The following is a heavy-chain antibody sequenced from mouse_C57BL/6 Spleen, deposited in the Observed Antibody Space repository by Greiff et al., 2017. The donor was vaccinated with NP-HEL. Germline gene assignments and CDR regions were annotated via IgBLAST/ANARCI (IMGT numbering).Heavy chain of an antibody. CDR3: ARDYGNLWYFDV. CDR1: GYAFSSSW. J-gene: IGHJ1*03. CDR2: IYPGDGDN. V-gene: IGHV1-82*01. Sequence: VQGVESGPELVKPGASVKISCKASGYAFSSSWMNWVKQRPGKGLEWIGRIYPGDGDNNYNGKFKGKATLTADKSSSTAYMQLSSLTSEDSAVYFCARDYGNLWYFDVWGTGTTVTVSS. D-gene: IGHD2-1*01.